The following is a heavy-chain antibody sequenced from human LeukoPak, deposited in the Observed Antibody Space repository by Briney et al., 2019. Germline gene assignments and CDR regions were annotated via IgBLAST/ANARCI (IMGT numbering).Heavy chain of an antibody. CDR1: GGSIRNYY. D-gene: IGHD4-23*01. Sequence: SETLSLTCTVSGGSIRNYYWGWIRQPPGKGLEWIGYMYYSGSTNYNPSLKSRLTMSADTSRNQFSLKLGSVTAADTAVYYCARATGGGNSPPEGWFDPWGQGTLVTVSS. J-gene: IGHJ5*02. CDR2: MYYSGST. CDR3: ARATGGGNSPPEGWFDP. V-gene: IGHV4-59*01.